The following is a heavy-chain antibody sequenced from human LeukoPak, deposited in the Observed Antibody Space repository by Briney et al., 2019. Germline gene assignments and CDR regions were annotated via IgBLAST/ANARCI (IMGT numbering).Heavy chain of an antibody. Sequence: GRSLRLSCAASGFRFNTYAIHWVRQAPGKGLEWVAVISHDGSTKYYSDAVKGRFTISRDNSQNTLYVQMNSLRVDDTGVYYCARPAVAGTEDFQHWGQGTLVTVSP. J-gene: IGHJ1*01. CDR3: ARPAVAGTEDFQH. V-gene: IGHV3-30*04. CDR1: GFRFNTYA. CDR2: ISHDGSTK. D-gene: IGHD6-19*01.